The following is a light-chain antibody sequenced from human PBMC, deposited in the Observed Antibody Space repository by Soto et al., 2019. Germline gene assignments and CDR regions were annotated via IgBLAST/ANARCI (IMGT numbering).Light chain of an antibody. CDR1: QSVSSN. V-gene: IGKV3-15*01. Sequence: EIVMTQSPATLSVSPGERATLSCRASQSVSSNLAWYQQKLGQAPRLLIYGASTRATGIPAGFSGSGSGTEFTLTISSLQSEDFAVYYCQQYNNWWTVGQGTKVEIK. CDR2: GAS. CDR3: QQYNNWWT. J-gene: IGKJ1*01.